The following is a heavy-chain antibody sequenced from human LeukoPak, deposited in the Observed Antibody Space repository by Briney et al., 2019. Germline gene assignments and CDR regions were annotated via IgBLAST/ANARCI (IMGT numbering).Heavy chain of an antibody. CDR1: GYTFTSYD. D-gene: IGHD6-19*01. CDR3: ARDIQWPYNYFDY. Sequence: ASVKVSCKASGYTFTSYDINWVRQATGQGLEWMGWMNPNSGNTGYAQKFQGRVTMTRDTSISTAYMELSRLRSDDTAVYYCARDIQWPYNYFDYWGQGTLVTVSS. J-gene: IGHJ4*02. V-gene: IGHV1-8*01. CDR2: MNPNSGNT.